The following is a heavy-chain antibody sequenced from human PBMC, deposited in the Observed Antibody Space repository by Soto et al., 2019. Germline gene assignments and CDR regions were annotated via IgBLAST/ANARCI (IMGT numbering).Heavy chain of an antibody. V-gene: IGHV4-4*02. CDR1: GGSIRSSNW. D-gene: IGHD6-13*01. CDR2: IYHSGST. J-gene: IGHJ4*02. CDR3: ARCIAAAGPIDY. Sequence: SEMLCLTCAVSGGSIRSSNWWSWVSQPPGKGLEWIGEIYHSGSTNYNPSLKSRVTISVDKSKNRFSLKLSSVTAADTAVYYCARCIAAAGPIDYWGQGTLVTVSS.